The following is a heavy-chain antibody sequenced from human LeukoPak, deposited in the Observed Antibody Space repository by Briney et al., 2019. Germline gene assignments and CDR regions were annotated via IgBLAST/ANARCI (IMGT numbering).Heavy chain of an antibody. CDR2: ISWNSGSI. J-gene: IGHJ3*02. V-gene: IGHV3-9*01. D-gene: IGHD4/OR15-4a*01. CDR1: GFTLDDYA. Sequence: PGRSLRLSCAASGFTLDDYAMHWVRQAPGKGLEWVSGISWNSGSIGYADSVKGRFTISRDNAKNSLYLQMNSLRAEDTALYYCAKDLGVGLNAFDIWGQGTMVTVSS. CDR3: AKDLGVGLNAFDI.